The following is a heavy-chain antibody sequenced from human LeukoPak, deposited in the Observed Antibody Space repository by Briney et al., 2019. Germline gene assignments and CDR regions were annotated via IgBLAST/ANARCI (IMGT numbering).Heavy chain of an antibody. V-gene: IGHV4-59*01. Sequence: SETLSLTCTVSGGSISSYYWSWIRQPPGKGLEWIGYIYHSGSTNYNPSLKSRVIISVDTSKNQFSLKLSSVTAADTAVYYCARGGIRGYSAFDNLDFWGLGTHVTVSS. D-gene: IGHD5-12*01. CDR1: GGSISSYY. CDR2: IYHSGST. CDR3: ARGGIRGYSAFDNLDF. J-gene: IGHJ4*02.